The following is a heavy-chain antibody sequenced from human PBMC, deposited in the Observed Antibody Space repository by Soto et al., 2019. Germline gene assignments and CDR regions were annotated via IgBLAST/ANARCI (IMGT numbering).Heavy chain of an antibody. CDR1: GGSISSGDYY. Sequence: SETLSLTCTVSGGSISSGDYYWSWIRQPPGKGLEWIGYIYYSGSTYYNPSLKSRVTISVDTSKNQFSLKLSSVTAADTAVYYCAWEFLWLGSQYCIDVWGQGTLVTVSS. CDR3: AWEFLWLGSQYCIDV. J-gene: IGHJ6*02. D-gene: IGHD3-10*01. V-gene: IGHV4-30-4*01. CDR2: IYYSGST.